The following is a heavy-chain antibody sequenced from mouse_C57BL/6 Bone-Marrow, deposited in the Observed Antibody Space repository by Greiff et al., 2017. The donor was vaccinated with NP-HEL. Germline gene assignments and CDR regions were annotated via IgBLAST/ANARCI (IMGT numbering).Heavy chain of an antibody. Sequence: EVQLVESGGGLVKPGGSLKLSCAASGFTFSSYAMSWVRQTPEKRLEWVATISDGGSCTYYPDTVKGRFTISRDHAKNNLYLQMIHLMSEDTAMYYSARDQICITTVVLDYWGQGTTLTVSA. V-gene: IGHV5-4*01. CDR1: GFTFSSYA. CDR3: ARDQICITTVVLDY. CDR2: ISDGGSCT. J-gene: IGHJ2*01. D-gene: IGHD1-1*01.